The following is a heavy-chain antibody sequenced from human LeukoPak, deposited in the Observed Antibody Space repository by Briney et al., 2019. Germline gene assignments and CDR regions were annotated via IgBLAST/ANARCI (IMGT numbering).Heavy chain of an antibody. Sequence: GGSLRLSCVVSGFDLSDYYMSWIRQAPGKGLEWISYISSSGGNIYFADSVKGRFTMSRDNVRGSLYLQMNSLRADDTAIYYCARRRDYFDYWGQGTLVTVSS. CDR2: ISSSGGNI. CDR1: GFDLSDYY. J-gene: IGHJ4*02. CDR3: ARRRDYFDY. V-gene: IGHV3-11*01.